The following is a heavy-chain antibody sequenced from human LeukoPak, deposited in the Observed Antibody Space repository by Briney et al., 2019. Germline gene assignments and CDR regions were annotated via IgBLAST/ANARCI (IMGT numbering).Heavy chain of an antibody. CDR3: ARRSGSGDSRRPFDY. Sequence: SETLSLTCTVSGGSISSYYWSWIRQPPGKGLEWIGYIYYSGTTDYNPSLKSRVTISVDTSNNQFSLKVSSVTAADTAMYYCARRSGSGDSRRPFDYWGQGTLVTVSS. CDR2: IYYSGTT. V-gene: IGHV4-59*08. J-gene: IGHJ4*02. D-gene: IGHD4-17*01. CDR1: GGSISSYY.